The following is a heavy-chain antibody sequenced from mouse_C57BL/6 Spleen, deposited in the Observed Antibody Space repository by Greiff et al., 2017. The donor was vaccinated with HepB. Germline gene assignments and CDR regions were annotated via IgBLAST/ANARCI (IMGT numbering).Heavy chain of an antibody. D-gene: IGHD1-1*01. Sequence: VQLQQSGPELVKPGASVKISCKASGYSFTDYNMNWVKQSNGKSLEWIGVINPNYGTTSYNQKFKGKATLTVDQSSSTAYMQLNSLTSEDSAVYYCARGDKVHGSSYIYAMDYWGQGTSVTVSS. V-gene: IGHV1-39*01. CDR2: INPNYGTT. CDR3: ARGDKVHGSSYIYAMDY. J-gene: IGHJ4*01. CDR1: GYSFTDYN.